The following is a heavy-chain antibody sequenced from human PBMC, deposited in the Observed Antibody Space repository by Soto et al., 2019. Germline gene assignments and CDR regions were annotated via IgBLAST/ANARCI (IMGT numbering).Heavy chain of an antibody. CDR2: IYNIGST. CDR1: GGSISGYY. Sequence: SETLSLTCTVSGGSISGYYWSWLRQPPGKGLEWIGYIYNIGSTNYNPSLRSRVTMSIDTSKNQFSLKLSSVTAADTAVYYCASSHAGADITGAVHWGQGTLVTVSS. V-gene: IGHV4-59*12. D-gene: IGHD1-20*01. CDR3: ASSHAGADITGAVH. J-gene: IGHJ4*02.